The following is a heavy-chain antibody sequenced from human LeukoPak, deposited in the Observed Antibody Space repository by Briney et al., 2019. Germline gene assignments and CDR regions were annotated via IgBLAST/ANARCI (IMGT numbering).Heavy chain of an antibody. V-gene: IGHV3-30*04. D-gene: IGHD1-1*01. CDR1: GFSFSSYA. CDR3: ARYGTILGGSEVKDAFDI. CDR2: IAYDGNKE. Sequence: GGSLRLSCAASGFSFSSYAVHWVRQAPGKGLEWVSLIAYDGNKESYADSVKGRFTVSKDNSKNALYLQMNSLRPEDTAVYYCARYGTILGGSEVKDAFDIWGQGTMVTVSS. J-gene: IGHJ3*02.